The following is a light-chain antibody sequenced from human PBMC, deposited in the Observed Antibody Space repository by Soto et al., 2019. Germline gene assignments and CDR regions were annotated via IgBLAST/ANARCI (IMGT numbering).Light chain of an antibody. J-gene: IGKJ1*01. V-gene: IGKV1-6*01. CDR1: QGIRND. Sequence: AIQMTQSPSSLSASVGDRVTITCRASQGIRNDLGWYQQKPGKAPKLLIYAASSLQSGVTSRFSGSGSGTAFTLTISRLQPKDFATYYCLQDYNYPWTFGKGTKVEIK. CDR3: LQDYNYPWT. CDR2: AAS.